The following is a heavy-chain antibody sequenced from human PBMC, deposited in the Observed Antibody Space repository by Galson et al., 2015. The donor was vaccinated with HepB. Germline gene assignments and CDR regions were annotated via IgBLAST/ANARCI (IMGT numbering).Heavy chain of an antibody. CDR3: ARGAYCGGDCYSDDAFDI. CDR1: GFTFSSYG. D-gene: IGHD2-21*02. Sequence: CAASGFTFSSYGMNWVRQAPGKGLEWVSSISSNGGYIYHADSLRGRFTISRGNTKNSLYLQMNRLRAEDTAVYYCARGAYCGGDCYSDDAFDIWGQGTMVTVSS. J-gene: IGHJ3*02. V-gene: IGHV3-21*01. CDR2: ISSNGGYI.